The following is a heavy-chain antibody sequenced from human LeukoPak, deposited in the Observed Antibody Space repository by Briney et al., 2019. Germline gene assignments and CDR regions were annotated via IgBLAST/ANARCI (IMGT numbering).Heavy chain of an antibody. J-gene: IGHJ4*02. CDR1: GGSISSYY. Sequence: ASETLSLTCTVSGGSISSYYWSWIRQPPGKGLEWIGYIYYSGSTNYNPSLKSRVTISVDTSKNQFSLKLSSVTAADTAVYYCARDPDSSGRIDYWGQGTLVTAST. D-gene: IGHD6-19*01. V-gene: IGHV4-59*01. CDR2: IYYSGST. CDR3: ARDPDSSGRIDY.